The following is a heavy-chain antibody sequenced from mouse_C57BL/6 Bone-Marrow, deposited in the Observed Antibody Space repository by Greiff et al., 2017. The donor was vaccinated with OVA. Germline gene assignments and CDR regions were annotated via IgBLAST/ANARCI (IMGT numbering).Heavy chain of an antibody. CDR1: GYTFTDYE. J-gene: IGHJ2*01. CDR2: IDPETGGT. V-gene: IGHV1-15*01. Sequence: QVHVKQSGAELVRPGASVTLSCKASGYTFTDYEMHWVKQTPVHGLEWIGAIDPETGGTAYNQKFKGKAILTADKSSSTAYMELRSLTSEDSAVYYCTRKGYGSSRDYWGQGTTLTVSS. CDR3: TRKGYGSSRDY. D-gene: IGHD1-1*01.